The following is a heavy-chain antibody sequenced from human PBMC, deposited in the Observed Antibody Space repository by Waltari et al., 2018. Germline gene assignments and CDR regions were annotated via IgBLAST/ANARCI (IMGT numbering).Heavy chain of an antibody. J-gene: IGHJ4*02. CDR2: IYYSGST. D-gene: IGHD1-26*01. CDR1: GGSISSSSYY. CDR3: ARDRVGATPFDY. V-gene: IGHV4-39*02. Sequence: QLQLQESGPGLVKPSETLSLTCTVSGGSISSSSYYWGWIRQPPGKGLEWIGSIYYSGSTYYNPSLKSRVTISVDTSKNQFSLKLSSVTAADTAVYYSARDRVGATPFDYWGQGTLVTVSS.